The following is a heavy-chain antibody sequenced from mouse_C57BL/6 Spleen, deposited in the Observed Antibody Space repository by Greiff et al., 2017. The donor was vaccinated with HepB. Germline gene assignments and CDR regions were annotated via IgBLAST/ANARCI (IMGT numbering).Heavy chain of an antibody. CDR3: VRRAGTWGYFDV. Sequence: EVKLVGSGGGLVQPKGSLKLSCAASGFSFNTYAMNWVRQAPGKGLEWVARIRSKSNNYATYYADSVKDRFTISRDDSESMLYLQMNNLKTEDTAMYYCVRRAGTWGYFDVWGTGTTVTVSS. V-gene: IGHV10-1*01. D-gene: IGHD4-1*01. CDR1: GFSFNTYA. J-gene: IGHJ1*03. CDR2: IRSKSNNYAT.